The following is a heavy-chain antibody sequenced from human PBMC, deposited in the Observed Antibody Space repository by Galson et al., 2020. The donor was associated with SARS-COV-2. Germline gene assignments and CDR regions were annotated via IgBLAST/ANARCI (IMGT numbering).Heavy chain of an antibody. Sequence: SETLSLNCTVSGGSVISTAYYWGWIRQAPGKGLEWISNIFSSGRTHYNPSLKSRVTISVDSSKNQFSLTLSSVTAADTAIYYCASLNYLWSSYWAPEYWGQGALVTVSS. J-gene: IGHJ4*02. CDR1: GGSVISTAYY. CDR2: IFSSGRT. D-gene: IGHD3-16*01. V-gene: IGHV4-39*01. CDR3: ASLNYLWSSYWAPEY.